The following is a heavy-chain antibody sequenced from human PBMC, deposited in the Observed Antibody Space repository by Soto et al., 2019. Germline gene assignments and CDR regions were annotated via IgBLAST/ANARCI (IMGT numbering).Heavy chain of an antibody. CDR1: GGTFSSYA. Sequence: ASVKVSCKASGGTFSSYAISWVRQAPGQGLEWMGGIIPIFGTANYAQKFQGRVTITADESTSTAYMELSSLRSEDTAVYYCARGCSGGSCYSSGYYYYGMDVWGQGTTVTVSS. V-gene: IGHV1-69*13. D-gene: IGHD2-15*01. J-gene: IGHJ6*02. CDR2: IIPIFGTA. CDR3: ARGCSGGSCYSSGYYYYGMDV.